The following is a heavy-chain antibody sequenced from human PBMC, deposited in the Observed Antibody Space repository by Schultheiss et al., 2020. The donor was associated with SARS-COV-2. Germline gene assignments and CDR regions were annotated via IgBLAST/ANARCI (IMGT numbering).Heavy chain of an antibody. CDR3: ARATRVESLFSVRGGSFDF. J-gene: IGHJ4*02. D-gene: IGHD5-24*01. Sequence: SETLSLTCSVSGSSITGFFWTWIRQSPGKGLDPIGNIYFTGITKYNPSLRSRVTISIDTSKNQFSLRLGSVTAADTAVYFCARATRVESLFSVRGGSFDFWGRGAPGTGS. V-gene: IGHV4-59*01. CDR2: IYFTGIT. CDR1: GSSITGFF.